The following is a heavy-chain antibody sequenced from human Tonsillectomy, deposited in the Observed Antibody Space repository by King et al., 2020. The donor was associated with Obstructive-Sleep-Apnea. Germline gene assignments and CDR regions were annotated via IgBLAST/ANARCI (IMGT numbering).Heavy chain of an antibody. CDR1: GFTFSGYS. V-gene: IGHV3-21*01. CDR2: ISSVGSYK. CDR3: ARMWSAAAGYFDY. J-gene: IGHJ4*02. Sequence: QLVQSGGGLVKPGGSLRLSCAASGFTFSGYSMNWVHQAPGKGLVWVSSISSVGSYKYYADSLKGRFTISRDNAKNSLYLQMDSLRAEDTAVYYCARMWSAAAGYFDYWGQGTLVTVSS. D-gene: IGHD6-13*01.